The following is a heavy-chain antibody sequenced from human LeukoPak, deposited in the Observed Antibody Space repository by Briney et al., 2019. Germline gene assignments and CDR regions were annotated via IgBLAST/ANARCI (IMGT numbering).Heavy chain of an antibody. J-gene: IGHJ4*02. Sequence: SETLSLTCAVPGGSISSSNWWSWVRQPPGKGLEWIGEIYHSGSTNYNPSLKSRVTISVDKSKNQFSLKLSSVTAADTAVYYCARVNGSDYGDYADYWGQGTLVTVSS. CDR1: GGSISSSNW. CDR2: IYHSGST. CDR3: ARVNGSDYGDYADY. D-gene: IGHD4-17*01. V-gene: IGHV4-4*02.